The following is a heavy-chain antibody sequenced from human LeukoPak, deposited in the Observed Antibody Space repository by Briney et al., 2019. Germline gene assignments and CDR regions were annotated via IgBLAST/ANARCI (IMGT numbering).Heavy chain of an antibody. CDR3: ARYRAFDI. D-gene: IGHD1-14*01. Sequence: SETLSLTCTVSGGSISSSSYYWGWIRQPPGKGLEWIGSIYYSGSTYYNPSLKSRVTISIDTSKNQFSLTLSSVTAADTAVYYCARYRAFDIWGQGIMVTVSS. V-gene: IGHV4-39*07. CDR1: GGSISSSSYY. J-gene: IGHJ3*02. CDR2: IYYSGST.